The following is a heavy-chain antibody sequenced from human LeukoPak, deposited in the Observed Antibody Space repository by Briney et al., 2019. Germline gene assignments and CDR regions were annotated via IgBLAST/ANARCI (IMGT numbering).Heavy chain of an antibody. Sequence: PSETLSLTCTVSGDSISSYYWSWLRQPPAKRLEWIGHVYYSGRTTYNPSLRSRLTILVDTSTSQISQKLSSVTAADTAVYYCARHKPTGSYPLEVWGQGTLVTVSS. D-gene: IGHD3-10*01. CDR3: ARHKPTGSYPLEV. J-gene: IGHJ4*02. CDR1: GDSISSYY. V-gene: IGHV4-59*08. CDR2: VYYSGRT.